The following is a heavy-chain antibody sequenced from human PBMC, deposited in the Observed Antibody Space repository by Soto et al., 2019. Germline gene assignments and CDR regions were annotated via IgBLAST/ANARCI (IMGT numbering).Heavy chain of an antibody. Sequence: SETLSLTCTVSGGSVSSGSYYWSWIRQPPGKGLEWIGYIYYSGSTNYNPSLKSRVTISVDTSKNQFSLKLSSVTAADTAVYYCARGYDGSSHFDYWGQGTLVTVSS. J-gene: IGHJ4*02. CDR1: GGSVSSGSYY. D-gene: IGHD1-26*01. CDR2: IYYSGST. V-gene: IGHV4-61*01. CDR3: ARGYDGSSHFDY.